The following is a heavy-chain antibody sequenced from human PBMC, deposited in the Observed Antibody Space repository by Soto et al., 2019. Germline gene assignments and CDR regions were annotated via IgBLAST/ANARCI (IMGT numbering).Heavy chain of an antibody. D-gene: IGHD2-15*01. V-gene: IGHV3-33*01. CDR3: VRDDSLPDNALDI. J-gene: IGHJ3*02. CDR1: GFTFSDYG. Sequence: QEQLVESGGNVVQPGRSLRLSCAASGFTFSDYGMHWVRQAPGKGLEWVAVIWNHGKTEYYVDSVKGRFTISRDNSKNTLYLQMNSLRVEDTAVYYCVRDDSLPDNALDIWGQGTMVTVSS. CDR2: IWNHGKTE.